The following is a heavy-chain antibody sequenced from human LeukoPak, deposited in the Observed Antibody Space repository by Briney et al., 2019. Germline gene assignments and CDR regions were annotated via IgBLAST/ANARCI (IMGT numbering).Heavy chain of an antibody. V-gene: IGHV3-11*01. CDR3: ATGSQIREADY. Sequence: GGSLRLSCAASGFSISDYYMGWIRQGPGKGLEWLSYISGPSDDISYADSVKGRFTISRDNAKQSLSLQMNSLRAEDTAVYYCATGSQIREADYWGQGTLVTVSS. CDR1: GFSISDYY. D-gene: IGHD3-10*01. CDR2: ISGPSDDI. J-gene: IGHJ4*02.